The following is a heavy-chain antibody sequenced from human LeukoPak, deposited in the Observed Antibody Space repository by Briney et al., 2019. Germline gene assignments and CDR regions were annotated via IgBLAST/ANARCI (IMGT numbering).Heavy chain of an antibody. J-gene: IGHJ4*02. CDR1: GYSISSGYY. CDR3: ARGGGATRIDY. V-gene: IGHV4-38-2*01. Sequence: SETLSLTCAVSGYSISSGYYWGWIRQPPGKGLEWIGSIYHSGSTYYNPSLKSRVTISVDTSKNQFSLKLSSVTAADTAVYYCARGGGATRIDYWGQGTLVTVSS. CDR2: IYHSGST. D-gene: IGHD5-12*01.